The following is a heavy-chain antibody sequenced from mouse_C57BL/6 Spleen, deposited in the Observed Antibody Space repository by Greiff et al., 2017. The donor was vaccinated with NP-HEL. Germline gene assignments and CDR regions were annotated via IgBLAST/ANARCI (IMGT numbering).Heavy chain of an antibody. V-gene: IGHV2-6*01. CDR2: IWGVGST. J-gene: IGHJ2*01. CDR1: GFSLTSYG. CDR3: ASLNWSK. Sequence: VMLVESGPGLVAPSQSLSITCTVSGFSLTSYGVDWVRQSPGKGLEWLGVIWGVGSTNYNSALKSRLCISKDNSKSQVFLKMNSLQTDDTAMYYCASLNWSKWGQGTTLTVSS. D-gene: IGHD4-1*01.